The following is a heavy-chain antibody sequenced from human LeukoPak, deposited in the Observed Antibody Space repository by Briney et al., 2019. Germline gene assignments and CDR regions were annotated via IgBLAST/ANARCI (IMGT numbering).Heavy chain of an antibody. V-gene: IGHV1-18*01. CDR2: ISAYNGNT. J-gene: IGHJ6*03. Sequence: ASVKVSCKASGYTFTSYGISWVRQAPGQGLEWMGWISAYNGNTNYAQKLQGRVTMTTDTSTSTAYMELRSLRSDDTAVYYCAREAAAGTSYYYMDVWGKGTTVTISS. CDR1: GYTFTSYG. D-gene: IGHD6-13*01. CDR3: AREAAAGTSYYYMDV.